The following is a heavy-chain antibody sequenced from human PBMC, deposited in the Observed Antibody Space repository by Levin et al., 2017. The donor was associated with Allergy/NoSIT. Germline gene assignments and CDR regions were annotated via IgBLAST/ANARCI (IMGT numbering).Heavy chain of an antibody. D-gene: IGHD6-6*01. CDR1: GDSISSGSHH. CDR2: VYHTGTT. J-gene: IGHJ4*02. Sequence: GSLRLSCTVSGDSISSGSHHWGWVRQPPGKGLEWIGSVYHTGTTYYRPSLRGRITISVDTSKNQFSLKLTSVTAADTAMYYCAGEYSSSCAYWGQGTLVTVSS. CDR3: AGEYSSSCAY. V-gene: IGHV4-39*07.